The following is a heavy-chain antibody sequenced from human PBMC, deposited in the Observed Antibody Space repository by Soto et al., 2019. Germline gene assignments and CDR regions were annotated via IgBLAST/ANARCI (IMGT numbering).Heavy chain of an antibody. CDR1: GFTFSSYG. CDR3: ARDRWGHDSSGYYYVFDY. J-gene: IGHJ4*02. Sequence: GGSLRLSCAASGFTFSSYGMHWVRQAPGKGLEWVAVIWYDGSNKYYADSVKGRFTISRDNSKNTLYLQMNSLRAEDTAVYYCARDRWGHDSSGYYYVFDYWGQGTLVTVSS. CDR2: IWYDGSNK. V-gene: IGHV3-33*01. D-gene: IGHD3-22*01.